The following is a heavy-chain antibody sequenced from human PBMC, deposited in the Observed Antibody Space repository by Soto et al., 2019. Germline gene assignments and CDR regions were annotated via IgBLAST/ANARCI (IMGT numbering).Heavy chain of an antibody. J-gene: IGHJ6*02. Sequence: QVQLVQSGAEAKKPGSSVKVSCKTSGGTFSSYAISWVRQAPGQGLEWMGGIVPLFRTTNYAQKFKGRVTITADTSTYTVYMELSELRSGDTAVYYCARGGYSSTWSNLLDRSGLDVWGQGTTVTVSS. CDR2: IVPLFRTT. CDR3: ARGGYSSTWSNLLDRSGLDV. D-gene: IGHD6-13*01. V-gene: IGHV1-69*06. CDR1: GGTFSSYA.